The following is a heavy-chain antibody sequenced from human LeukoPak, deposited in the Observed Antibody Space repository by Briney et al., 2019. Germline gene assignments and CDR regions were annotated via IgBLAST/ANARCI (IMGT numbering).Heavy chain of an antibody. J-gene: IGHJ4*02. V-gene: IGHV1-2*02. Sequence: GASVKVSCKASGGTFSSYAISWVRQAPGQGLEWMGWINPNSGGTNYAQKFQGRVTMTRDTSISTAYMELSRLRSDDTAVYYCARVGGQQDYWGQGTLVTVSS. CDR2: INPNSGGT. D-gene: IGHD6-13*01. CDR3: ARVGGQQDY. CDR1: GGTFSSYA.